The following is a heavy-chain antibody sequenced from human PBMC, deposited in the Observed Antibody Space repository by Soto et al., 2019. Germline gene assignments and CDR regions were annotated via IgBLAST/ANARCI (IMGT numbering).Heavy chain of an antibody. CDR2: VYSGGST. D-gene: IGHD3-10*01. CDR3: ARDFSGKNDAFDI. CDR1: GFTVTTNY. V-gene: IGHV3-66*01. J-gene: IGHJ3*02. Sequence: EVQLVESGGSLVQPGGSLRLSCAASGFTVTTNYMSWVHQPPGKGLEWVSVVYSGGSTYYADSVKGRFTVSRDNSKNTLYLQMNSLRAEDTAVYYCARDFSGKNDAFDICGQGTVVTVSS.